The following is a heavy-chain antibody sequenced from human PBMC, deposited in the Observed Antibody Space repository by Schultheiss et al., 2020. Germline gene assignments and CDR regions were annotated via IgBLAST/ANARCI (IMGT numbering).Heavy chain of an antibody. Sequence: LTCAASGLSFSSYAMNWVRQAPGKGLEWVSTITGSATTTYYTDSVEGRFTISRDNSNNTLYLQMNSLRAEDTAVYFCAKSFWGGGGAFDIWGQGTTVTVSS. J-gene: IGHJ3*02. CDR2: ITGSATTT. CDR1: GLSFSSYA. CDR3: AKSFWGGGGAFDI. V-gene: IGHV3-23*01. D-gene: IGHD3-3*01.